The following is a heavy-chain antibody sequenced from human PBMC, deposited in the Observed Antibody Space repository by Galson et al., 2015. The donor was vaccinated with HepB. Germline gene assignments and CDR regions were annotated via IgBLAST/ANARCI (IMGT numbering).Heavy chain of an antibody. CDR3: ARDAGTNINYNYFDY. CDR1: GFTFGSHW. V-gene: IGHV3-7*01. D-gene: IGHD1-7*01. J-gene: IGHJ4*02. CDR2: IKQDGSEV. Sequence: SLRLSCAVSGFTFGSHWMSWVRQAPGKGLEWVAHIKQDGSEVYYVDFVKGRFTISRDNAKDSLYLQMNSLRAEDTAVYYCARDAGTNINYNYFDYWGQGTLVIVSS.